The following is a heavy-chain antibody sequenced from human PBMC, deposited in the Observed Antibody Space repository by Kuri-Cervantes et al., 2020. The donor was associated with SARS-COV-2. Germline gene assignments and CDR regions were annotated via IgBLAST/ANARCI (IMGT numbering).Heavy chain of an antibody. CDR2: IWYDGSNK. J-gene: IGHJ6*02. CDR3: ARVVTMVRGVIENGMDV. CDR1: GFTFSSYG. V-gene: IGHV3-33*01. Sequence: GESLKISCAASGFTFSSYGMHWVRQAPGKGLEWVAVIWYDGSNKYYADSVKGRFTISRDNSKNTLYLQMNSLRAEDTAVYYCARVVTMVRGVIENGMDVWGQGTPVTVSS. D-gene: IGHD3-10*01.